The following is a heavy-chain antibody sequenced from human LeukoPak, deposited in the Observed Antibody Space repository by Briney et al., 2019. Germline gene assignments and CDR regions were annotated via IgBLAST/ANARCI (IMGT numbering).Heavy chain of an antibody. D-gene: IGHD5-24*01. CDR3: ARDGVEMATISANFGDY. V-gene: IGHV3-21*01. J-gene: IGHJ4*02. Sequence: GGSLRLSGAAPGFTFSSYSMNSVRQAPGKGLWWGSAISSSRSDTYYADSVKGRFTISRDNSKNTRYLQMNSLRAEDTAVYYCARDGVEMATISANFGDYWGQGTLVTVSS. CDR2: ISSSRSDT. CDR1: GFTFSSYS.